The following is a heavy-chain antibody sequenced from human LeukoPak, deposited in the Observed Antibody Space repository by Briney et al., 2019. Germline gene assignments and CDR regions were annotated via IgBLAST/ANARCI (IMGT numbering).Heavy chain of an antibody. Sequence: PSETLSLTCAVYGGSFSGYYWSWIRQPPGKGLEWIGEINHSGSTNYNPSLKSRVTISVDTSKNQFSLKLSSVTAADTAVYYCARLARRSGSYYKPNWFDPWGQGTLVTVSS. CDR1: GGSFSGYY. D-gene: IGHD3-10*01. J-gene: IGHJ5*02. V-gene: IGHV4-34*01. CDR2: INHSGST. CDR3: ARLARRSGSYYKPNWFDP.